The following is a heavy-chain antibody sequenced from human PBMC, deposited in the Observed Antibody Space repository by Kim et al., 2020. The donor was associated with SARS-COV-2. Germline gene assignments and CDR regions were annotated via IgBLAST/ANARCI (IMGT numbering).Heavy chain of an antibody. J-gene: IGHJ4*02. CDR2: SI. CDR3: ARKGLLRDFDY. D-gene: IGHD2-15*01. V-gene: IGHV3-21*01. Sequence: SINYAGSVRGRLTISRDNAKTSLFLQMNSLRAEDTAVYYCARKGLLRDFDYWGQGTLVTVSS.